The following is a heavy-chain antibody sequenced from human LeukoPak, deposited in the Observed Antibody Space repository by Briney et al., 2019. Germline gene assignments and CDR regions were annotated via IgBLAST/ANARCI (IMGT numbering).Heavy chain of an antibody. J-gene: IGHJ5*02. CDR1: GGSISSSSYY. D-gene: IGHD3-9*01. Sequence: SETLSLTCTVSGGSISSSSYYWGWIRQPPGKGLEWIGSIYYSGSTYYNPSLKSRVTISVDTSKNQFSLKLSSVTAADTAVYYCARHEIACDILTGGANWFDPWGQGTLVTVSS. CDR2: IYYSGST. V-gene: IGHV4-39*01. CDR3: ARHEIACDILTGGANWFDP.